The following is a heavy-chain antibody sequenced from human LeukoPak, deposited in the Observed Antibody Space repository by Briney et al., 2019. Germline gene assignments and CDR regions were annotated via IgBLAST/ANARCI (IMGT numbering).Heavy chain of an antibody. V-gene: IGHV3-7*01. CDR2: IKHDGSEK. J-gene: IGHJ4*02. Sequence: GGSLRLSCAASGFTFSNYWLTWVRQAPGQGLEWVANIKHDGSEKHYVDSVKDRFTISRDNAKNSLYLQMNSLRAEDTAVYYCARDWQIAYWGQGTLVTVSS. CDR1: GFTFSNYW. CDR3: ARDWQIAY.